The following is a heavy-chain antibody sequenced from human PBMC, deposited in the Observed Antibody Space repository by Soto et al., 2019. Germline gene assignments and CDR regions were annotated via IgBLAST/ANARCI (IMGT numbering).Heavy chain of an antibody. CDR1: GYTFTSYY. V-gene: IGHV1-46*01. D-gene: IGHD2-15*01. Sequence: VASVKVSCKASGYTFTSYYMHWVLQAPGQGLEWMGIINPSGGSTSYAQKFQGRVTMTRDTSTSTVYMELSSLRSEDTAVYYCARDAILPEDGMGVWGQGTTVTVSS. CDR2: INPSGGST. J-gene: IGHJ6*02. CDR3: ARDAILPEDGMGV.